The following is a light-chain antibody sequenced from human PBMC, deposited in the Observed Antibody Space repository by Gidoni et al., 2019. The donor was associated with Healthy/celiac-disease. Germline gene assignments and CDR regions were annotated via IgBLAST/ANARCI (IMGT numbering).Light chain of an antibody. Sequence: DIQMTQSPSSLSASVGDRVTITCRASQGISNYLAWYQQKPGKVPKLLIYAASTLQSGVPSRFSGSGSGTDFTLTISSLQPEDVATYYCQKYNSAPCFXPXTKVDIK. CDR1: QGISNY. CDR3: QKYNSAPC. V-gene: IGKV1-27*01. CDR2: AAS. J-gene: IGKJ3*01.